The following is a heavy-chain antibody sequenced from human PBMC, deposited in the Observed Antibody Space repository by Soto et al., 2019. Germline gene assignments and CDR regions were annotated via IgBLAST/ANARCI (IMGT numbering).Heavy chain of an antibody. V-gene: IGHV3-48*02. Sequence: EVQLVESGGGLVQPGGSLRLSCAASGFSFSTYSMNWVRQAPGKGLEWVSYISSRSYTIYYVDSVKGRFTISRDNAKNSLYLKMNSLRDEDTAVYYCARGVSSSDNGMDVWGQGTTVTVSS. D-gene: IGHD6-6*01. CDR2: ISSRSYTI. CDR1: GFSFSTYS. CDR3: ARGVSSSDNGMDV. J-gene: IGHJ6*02.